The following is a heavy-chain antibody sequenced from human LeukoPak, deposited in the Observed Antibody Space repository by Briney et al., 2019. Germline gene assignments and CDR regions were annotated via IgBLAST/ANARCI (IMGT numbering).Heavy chain of an antibody. CDR2: ISYDGSNK. D-gene: IGHD3-10*01. CDR1: GFTFSSYA. CDR3: ARNKGDGSGSYLNWFDP. V-gene: IGHV3-30*04. J-gene: IGHJ5*02. Sequence: GRSLRLSCAASGFTFSSYAMHWVRQAPGKGLEGVAVISYDGSNKYYADSVKGRFTISRDNSKNTLYLQMNSLRAEDTAVYYCARNKGDGSGSYLNWFDPWGQGTLVTVSS.